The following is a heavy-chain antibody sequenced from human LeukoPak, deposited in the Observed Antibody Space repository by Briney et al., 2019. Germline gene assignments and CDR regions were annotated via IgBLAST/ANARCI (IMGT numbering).Heavy chain of an antibody. V-gene: IGHV4-61*02. CDR1: GGSITSVGYY. CDR3: ARGNWYYYGSGSYSRWFDP. D-gene: IGHD3-10*01. Sequence: PSQTLSLTCTVSGGSITSVGYYWTWLRQPAGKGLEWIGRIYPSGNTMYNPSLTSRVTISVDTSKNQFSLKLSSVTAADTAVYYCARGNWYYYGSGSYSRWFDPWGQGTLVTVSS. J-gene: IGHJ5*02. CDR2: IYPSGNT.